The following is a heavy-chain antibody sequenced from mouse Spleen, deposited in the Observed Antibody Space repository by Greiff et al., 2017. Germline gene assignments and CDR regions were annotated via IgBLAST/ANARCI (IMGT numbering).Heavy chain of an antibody. CDR1: GYTFTSYW. CDR3: ARSMDY. J-gene: IGHJ4*01. V-gene: IGHV1S132*01. CDR2: IFPGTGTT. Sequence: ESGAELVKPGASVKLSCKTSGYTFTSYWIQWVKQRPGQGLGWIGEIFPGTGTTYYNEKFKGKATLTIDTSSSTAYMQLSSLTSEDSAIYFCARSMDYWGQGTSGTGSS.